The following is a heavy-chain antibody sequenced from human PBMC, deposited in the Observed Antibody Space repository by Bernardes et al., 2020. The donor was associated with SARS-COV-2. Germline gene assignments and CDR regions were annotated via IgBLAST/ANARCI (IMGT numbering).Heavy chain of an antibody. CDR3: AKDNTSFEGAFDI. CDR2: LGTHNGDT. D-gene: IGHD3-16*01. V-gene: IGHV1-18*01. CDR1: GHTFTSYG. J-gene: IGHJ3*02. Sequence: ASVKVSCKASGHTFTSYGISWVRQAPGQGLEWMGWLGTHNGDTIYAQKFQGRVTMTTDTSTSTAYMELRSLRSDDTAVYYCAKDNTSFEGAFDIWGLGTMVTVSS.